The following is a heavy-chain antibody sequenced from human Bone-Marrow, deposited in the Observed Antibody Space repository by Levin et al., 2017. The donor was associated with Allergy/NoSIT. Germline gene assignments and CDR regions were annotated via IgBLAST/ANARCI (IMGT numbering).Heavy chain of an antibody. CDR2: ICSSGSTI. CDR1: GFTFSDYY. CDR3: ARDTLDIVVVPAAIRFDP. J-gene: IGHJ5*02. D-gene: IGHD2-2*01. V-gene: IGHV3-11*01. Sequence: PGGSLRLSCAASGFTFSDYYMSWIRQAPGKGLEWVSYICSSGSTIYYADSVKGRFTISRDNAKNSLYLQMNSLRAEDTAVYYCARDTLDIVVVPAAIRFDPWGQGTLVTVSS.